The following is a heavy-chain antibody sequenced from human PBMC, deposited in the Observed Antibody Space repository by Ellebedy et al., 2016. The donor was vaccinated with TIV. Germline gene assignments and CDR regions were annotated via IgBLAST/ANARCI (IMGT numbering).Heavy chain of an antibody. CDR3: VHGLMGNFDY. D-gene: IGHD2-8*01. Sequence: GGSLRLXXAASGFTFSSYGMHWVRQAPGKGLEWVAVISYDGSNKYYADSVKGRFTISRDNSKNTLYLQMNSLRAEDTAVYYCVHGLMGNFDYWGQGTLVTVSS. J-gene: IGHJ4*02. CDR2: ISYDGSNK. V-gene: IGHV3-30*03. CDR1: GFTFSSYG.